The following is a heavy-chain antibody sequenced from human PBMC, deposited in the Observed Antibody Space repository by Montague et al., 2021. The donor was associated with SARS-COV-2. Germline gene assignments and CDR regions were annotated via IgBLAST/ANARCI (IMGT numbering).Heavy chain of an antibody. Sequence: TLSLTCTVSGGSISSGGYYWSWIRQHPGKGLEWIGYIYYSGSTYYNPSLKSRVTISVDTSKIQFSLKLSSVTAADTAVYYCALNYFRVRSWYGMDVWGQGTTVTVSS. V-gene: IGHV4-31*03. CDR1: GGSISSGGYY. CDR3: ALNYFRVRSWYGMDV. D-gene: IGHD3-10*01. J-gene: IGHJ6*02. CDR2: IYYSGST.